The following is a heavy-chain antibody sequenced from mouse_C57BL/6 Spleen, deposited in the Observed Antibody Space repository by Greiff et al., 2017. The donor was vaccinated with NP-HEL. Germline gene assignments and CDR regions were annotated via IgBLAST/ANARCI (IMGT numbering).Heavy chain of an antibody. Sequence: QVQLQQPGAELVKPGASVKMSCKASGYTFTSYWITWVKQRPGQGLEWIGDIYPGSGSTNYNEKFKSKATLTVATSSSTAYMQLSSLTSEDSAVYYCARWLLSPMDYWGQGTSVTVSS. V-gene: IGHV1-55*01. CDR2: IYPGSGST. J-gene: IGHJ4*01. CDR1: GYTFTSYW. D-gene: IGHD2-3*01. CDR3: ARWLLSPMDY.